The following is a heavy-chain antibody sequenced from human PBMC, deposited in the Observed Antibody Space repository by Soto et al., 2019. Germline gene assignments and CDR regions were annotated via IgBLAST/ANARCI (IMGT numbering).Heavy chain of an antibody. V-gene: IGHV5-51*01. CDR3: ARQTGIAVAGTASYYYMDV. CDR1: GYSFSSYW. Sequence: PGESLKISCKGSGYSFSSYWIGWVRQMPGKGLEWMGIICPGESDTRYSASFQGQVTISADKSISTAYLQWSSLKASDTAMYYCARQTGIAVAGTASYYYMDVWGKGTTVTVSS. J-gene: IGHJ6*03. CDR2: ICPGESDT. D-gene: IGHD6-19*01.